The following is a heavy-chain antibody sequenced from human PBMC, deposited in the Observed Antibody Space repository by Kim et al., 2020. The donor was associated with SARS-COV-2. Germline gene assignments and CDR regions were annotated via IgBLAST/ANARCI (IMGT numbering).Heavy chain of an antibody. J-gene: IGHJ4*02. Sequence: GGSLRLSCAASGFTFSSYSMNWVRQVPGKGLEWVSSISSSSSYIYYADSVKGRFTISRDNAKNSLYLQMNSLRAEDTAVYYCARAYSSGWAYFDYWGQGTLVTVSS. CDR2: ISSSSSYI. V-gene: IGHV3-21*01. CDR1: GFTFSSYS. D-gene: IGHD6-19*01. CDR3: ARAYSSGWAYFDY.